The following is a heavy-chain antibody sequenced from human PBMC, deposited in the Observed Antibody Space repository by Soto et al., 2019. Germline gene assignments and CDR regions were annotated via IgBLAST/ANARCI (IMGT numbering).Heavy chain of an antibody. D-gene: IGHD5-12*01. CDR2: IYYSGST. V-gene: IGHV4-39*01. J-gene: IGHJ6*03. CDR3: ARRGYSGPSRPLKSAHPDYYYYYMDV. CDR1: GGSISSSSYY. Sequence: SETLSLTCTVSGGSISSSSYYWGWIRQPPGKGLEWIGSIYYSGSTYYNPSLKSRVTISVDTSKNQFSLKLSSVTAADTAVYYCARRGYSGPSRPLKSAHPDYYYYYMDVWGKGTTVTVSS.